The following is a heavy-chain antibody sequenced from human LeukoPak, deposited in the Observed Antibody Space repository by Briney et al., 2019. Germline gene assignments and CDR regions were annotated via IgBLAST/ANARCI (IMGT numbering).Heavy chain of an antibody. CDR1: GFTFSSYS. J-gene: IGHJ4*02. V-gene: IGHV3-21*01. Sequence: GGSLRLSCAASGFTFSSYSMNWVRQAPGKGLEWVSSISSSSSYIYYADSVKGRFTISRDNAKNSLYLQMNSLRAEDTAVYYCARALREILTGYYLDYWGQGTLVTVSS. D-gene: IGHD3-9*01. CDR3: ARALREILTGYYLDY. CDR2: ISSSSSYI.